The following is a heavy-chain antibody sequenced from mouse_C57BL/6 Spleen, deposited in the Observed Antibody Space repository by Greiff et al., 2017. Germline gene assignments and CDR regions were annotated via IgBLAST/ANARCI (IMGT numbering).Heavy chain of an antibody. Sequence: VQLQQSGAELVRPGTSVKVSCKASGYAFTNYLIEWVKQRPGQGLEWIGVINPGSGGTNYNEKFKGKATLTADKSSSTAYMQLSRLTSEYSAVYFCAISTTVGGRDYWGQGTTLTVSS. D-gene: IGHD1-1*01. CDR2: INPGSGGT. CDR3: AISTTVGGRDY. CDR1: GYAFTNYL. J-gene: IGHJ2*01. V-gene: IGHV1-54*01.